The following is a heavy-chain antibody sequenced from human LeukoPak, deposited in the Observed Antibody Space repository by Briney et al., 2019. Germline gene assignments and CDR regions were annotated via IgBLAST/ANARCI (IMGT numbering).Heavy chain of an antibody. V-gene: IGHV1-46*01. CDR2: INPTGGST. CDR1: GYTFTPYF. D-gene: IGHD1-14*01. CDR3: ARDRVIVGGTATYNFDH. J-gene: IGHJ4*02. Sequence: ASVKVSCKASGYTFTPYFIHWMRQAPGQGLEWMGIINPTGGSTTYAQKFQGRVTVTRDMSTSTVYMELSSLTSEDTAVYYCARDRVIVGGTATYNFDHWGQGTLVTVPS.